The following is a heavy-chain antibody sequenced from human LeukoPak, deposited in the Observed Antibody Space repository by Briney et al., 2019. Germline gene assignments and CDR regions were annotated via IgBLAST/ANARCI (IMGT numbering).Heavy chain of an antibody. CDR1: GFTFRDYT. CDR2: IWYDGSNK. Sequence: GRSLRLSCAASGFTFRDYTMHWVRQAPGKGLEWVAVIWYDGSNKYYADSVKGRFTISRDNSKNTLYLQMNSLRAEDTAVYYCVRVAVAGNLNNWFDPWGQGTLVTVSS. CDR3: VRVAVAGNLNNWFDP. D-gene: IGHD6-19*01. V-gene: IGHV3-33*08. J-gene: IGHJ5*02.